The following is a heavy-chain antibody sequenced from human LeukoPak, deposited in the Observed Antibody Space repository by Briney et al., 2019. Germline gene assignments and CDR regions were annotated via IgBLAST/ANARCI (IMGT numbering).Heavy chain of an antibody. J-gene: IGHJ6*02. D-gene: IGHD5-18*01. CDR3: ARDKQRYYYYGVDV. V-gene: IGHV1-2*02. CDR1: GYTFTGYY. CDR2: INPNSGGT. Sequence: ASVKVSCKASGYTFTGYYMHWVRQAPGQGLEWMGWINPNSGGTNYAQKFQGRVTMTRDTSISTAYMELSRLRSDDTAVYYCARDKQRYYYYGVDVWGQGTTVTVSS.